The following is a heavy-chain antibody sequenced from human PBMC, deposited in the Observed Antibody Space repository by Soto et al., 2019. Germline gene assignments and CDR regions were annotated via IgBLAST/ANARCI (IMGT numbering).Heavy chain of an antibody. J-gene: IGHJ5*02. Sequence: PSETLSLTCAVYGGSFSGYYRSWIRQPPGKGLEWIGEINHSGDTNYNPSLKSRVTISVDTSKNQFSLKLTSVTAADTAVYYCARGRGVVVTADNWFDPWGQGILVTVSS. D-gene: IGHD2-21*02. V-gene: IGHV4-34*01. CDR2: INHSGDT. CDR3: ARGRGVVVTADNWFDP. CDR1: GGSFSGYY.